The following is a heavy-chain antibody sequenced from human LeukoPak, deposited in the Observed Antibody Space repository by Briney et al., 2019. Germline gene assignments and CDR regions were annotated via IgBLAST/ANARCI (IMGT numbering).Heavy chain of an antibody. CDR1: GFTFSIYA. CDR2: ISGSGSDT. D-gene: IGHD1-14*01. V-gene: IGHV3-23*01. CDR3: ANHAYHYYFDD. Sequence: GGSLRLSCAASGFTFSIYAMSWVRQAPGKGLEWVLAISGSGSDTYYADSVKGRFTISRDNSKSTLYLQMNSLRAEDTALYYCANHAYHYYFDDWGQGTLVTVSS. J-gene: IGHJ4*02.